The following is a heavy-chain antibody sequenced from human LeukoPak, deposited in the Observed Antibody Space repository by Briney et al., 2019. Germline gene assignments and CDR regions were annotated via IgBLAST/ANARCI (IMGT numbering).Heavy chain of an antibody. CDR2: ISADHAT. CDR1: GITLSNYG. Sequence: GGSLRLSCAVSGITLSNYGMSWVRQAPGKGLEWVAAISADHATYDADSMKGRFTISRDNSKNTLYLQMNGLRAEDTAVYYCAKDTEGVRGNFLFEYWGQGTLVTVSS. CDR3: AKDTEGVRGNFLFEY. D-gene: IGHD2-8*01. V-gene: IGHV3-23*01. J-gene: IGHJ4*02.